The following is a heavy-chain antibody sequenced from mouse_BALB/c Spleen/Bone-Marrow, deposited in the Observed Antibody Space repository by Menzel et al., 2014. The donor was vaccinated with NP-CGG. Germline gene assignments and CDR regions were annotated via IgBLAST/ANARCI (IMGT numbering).Heavy chain of an antibody. CDR1: GFTFSSYA. V-gene: IGHV5-9-3*01. J-gene: IGHJ2*01. CDR3: ARHGITRLLDY. Sequence: EVQGVESGGGLVKPGGSLKLSCAASGFTFSSYAMSWVRQTPEKRLERVATISSGGSYTYYPDSVKGRFSISRDNAKNTLYLQMSSLRSEDTAMYYCARHGITRLLDYWGQGTTLTVSS. CDR2: ISSGGSYT. D-gene: IGHD2-4*01.